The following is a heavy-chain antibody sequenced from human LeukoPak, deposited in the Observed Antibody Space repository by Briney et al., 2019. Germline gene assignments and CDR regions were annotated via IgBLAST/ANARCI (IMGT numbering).Heavy chain of an antibody. CDR3: ARRRAVAGVNWFDP. D-gene: IGHD6-19*01. Sequence: ASVRVSCKASGYTFISYGISWVRQAPGQGLEWMGWFSTHNGYTKYAQKFQGRVTMTTDTSMSTAYMELRSLRSDDTAVYYCARRRAVAGVNWFDPWGQGTLVTVSS. CDR1: GYTFISYG. CDR2: FSTHNGYT. J-gene: IGHJ5*02. V-gene: IGHV1-18*01.